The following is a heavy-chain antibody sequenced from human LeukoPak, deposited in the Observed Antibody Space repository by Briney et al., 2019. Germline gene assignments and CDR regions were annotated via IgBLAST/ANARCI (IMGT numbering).Heavy chain of an antibody. D-gene: IGHD6-13*01. CDR2: IRYDGSNK. Sequence: GGSLRLSCAASGFTFSSYAMSWVRQAPGKGLEWVAFIRYDGSNKYYADSVKGRFTISRDNSKNTLYLQMNSLRAEDTAVYYCAKRRGIAAAGTNLAYFDYWGQGTLVTVSS. CDR1: GFTFSSYA. CDR3: AKRRGIAAAGTNLAYFDY. V-gene: IGHV3-30*02. J-gene: IGHJ4*02.